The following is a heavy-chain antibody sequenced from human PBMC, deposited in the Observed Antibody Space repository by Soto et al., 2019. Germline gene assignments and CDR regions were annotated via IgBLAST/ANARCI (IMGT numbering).Heavy chain of an antibody. V-gene: IGHV3-23*01. D-gene: IGHD3-3*01. J-gene: IGHJ4*02. Sequence: GGALRLSCAASGFSFGSYALSWVRQAPGKGLEWVSTISGSDGKTFYADSVKGRFSISRDTSQSTLYLQMNSLRADDTAMYYCARWSYLDYWGQGTRVTVSS. CDR1: GFSFGSYA. CDR2: ISGSDGKT. CDR3: ARWSYLDY.